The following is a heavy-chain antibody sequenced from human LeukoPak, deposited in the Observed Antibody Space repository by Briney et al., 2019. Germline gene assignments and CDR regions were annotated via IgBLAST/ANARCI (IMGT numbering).Heavy chain of an antibody. CDR1: GYTFTSYG. CDR2: IIPIFGTA. J-gene: IGHJ1*01. D-gene: IGHD1-26*01. CDR3: ARDEGPDSGSYPEYFQH. Sequence: SVKVSCKASGYTFTSYGISWVRQAPGQGLEWMGGIIPIFGTANYAQKFQGRVTITADESTSTAYMELSSLRSEDTAVYYCARDEGPDSGSYPEYFQHWGQGTLVTVSS. V-gene: IGHV1-69*13.